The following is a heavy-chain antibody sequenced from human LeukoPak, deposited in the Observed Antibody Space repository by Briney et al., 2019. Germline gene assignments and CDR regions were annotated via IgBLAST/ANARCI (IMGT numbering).Heavy chain of an antibody. Sequence: ASVKVSCKASGYTFTSYDINWVRQATGQGLEWMGWMNPNSGNTGYAQKFQGRVTITRNTSISTAYMELSSLRSEDTAVYYCAIINYDFWSGYDYWGQGTLVTVSS. CDR2: MNPNSGNT. J-gene: IGHJ4*02. CDR1: GYTFTSYD. V-gene: IGHV1-8*03. D-gene: IGHD3-3*01. CDR3: AIINYDFWSGYDY.